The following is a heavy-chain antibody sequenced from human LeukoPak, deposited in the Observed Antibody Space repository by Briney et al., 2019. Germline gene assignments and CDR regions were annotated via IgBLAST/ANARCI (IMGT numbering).Heavy chain of an antibody. Sequence: GGSLRLSCAASGFTFSDYYMSWIRQAPGKGLEWVSYISSGGSTIYYADSVKGRFTISRDNAENSLYLQMNSLRAEDTAVYYCARDGCSSTSCSDYWGQGTLVTVSS. CDR3: ARDGCSSTSCSDY. J-gene: IGHJ4*02. CDR1: GFTFSDYY. CDR2: ISSGGSTI. V-gene: IGHV3-11*01. D-gene: IGHD2-2*01.